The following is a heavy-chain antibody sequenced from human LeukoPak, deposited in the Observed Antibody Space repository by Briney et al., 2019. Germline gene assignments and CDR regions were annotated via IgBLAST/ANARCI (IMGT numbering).Heavy chain of an antibody. D-gene: IGHD3-22*01. CDR3: ARSSGYYYDSSGYTGGYYFDY. CDR1: GFTFSDYY. J-gene: IGHJ4*02. CDR2: ISDSGSTI. V-gene: IGHV3-11*01. Sequence: GGSLRLSCAASGFTFSDYYMSWIRQAPGKGLEWVSYISDSGSTIYYADSVKGRFTISRDNAKNSLFLQMNSLRAEDTAVYYRARSSGYYYDSSGYTGGYYFDYWGQGTLVTVSS.